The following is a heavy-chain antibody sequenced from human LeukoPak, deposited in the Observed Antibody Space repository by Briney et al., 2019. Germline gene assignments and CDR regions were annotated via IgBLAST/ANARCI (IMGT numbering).Heavy chain of an antibody. CDR1: AFSFRNYA. CDR2: ISSSGSTI. D-gene: IGHD2-15*01. V-gene: IGHV3-11*04. J-gene: IGHJ4*02. CDR3: AREVVAELDY. Sequence: GGTLRLSCAASAFSFRNYAMSWVRQAPGKGLEWVSYISSSGSTIYYADSVKGRFTISRDNAKNSLYLQMNSLRAEDTAVYYCAREVVAELDYWGQGTLVTVSS.